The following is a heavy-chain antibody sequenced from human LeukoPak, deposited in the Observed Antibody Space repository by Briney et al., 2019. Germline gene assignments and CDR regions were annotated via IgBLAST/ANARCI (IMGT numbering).Heavy chain of an antibody. CDR1: GGSFSSYY. CDR2: IYYSGST. CDR3: AGERTYYYGSGSYTRPPDAFDI. J-gene: IGHJ3*02. V-gene: IGHV4-59*12. D-gene: IGHD3-10*01. Sequence: SETLSLTCTVSGGSFSSYYWTWIRQPPGKGLEWIAYIYYSGSTKYNPSLKSRVTISVDTSKNQFSLKLSSVTAADTAVYYCAGERTYYYGSGSYTRPPDAFDIWGQGTMVTVSS.